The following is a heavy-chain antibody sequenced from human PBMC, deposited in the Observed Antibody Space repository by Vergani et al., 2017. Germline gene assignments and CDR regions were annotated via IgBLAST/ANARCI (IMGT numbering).Heavy chain of an antibody. CDR2: ISSNGGST. CDR1: GFTFSSYA. V-gene: IGHV3-64*02. J-gene: IGHJ6*02. D-gene: IGHD3-22*01. Sequence: EVQLVESGEGLVQPGGSLRLSCAASGFTFSSYAMHWVRQAPGKGLEYVSAISSNGGSTYYADSVKGRFTISRDNSKNTLYRQMGSLRAEDMAVYYCARSYDSSGYYPNYGMDVWGQGTTVTVSS. CDR3: ARSYDSSGYYPNYGMDV.